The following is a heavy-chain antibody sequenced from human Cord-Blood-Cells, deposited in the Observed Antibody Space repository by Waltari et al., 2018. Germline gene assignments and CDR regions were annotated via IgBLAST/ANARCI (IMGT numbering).Heavy chain of an antibody. CDR1: GGSISRSNW. V-gene: IGHV4-4*02. J-gene: IGHJ3*02. Sequence: QVQLQESGPGLVTPSGTMSLTCAVSGGSISRSNWWRWLRQPPGKGLEWIGEIYHSGSTNYHPSLKSRVTISVDKSKNQFSLKLSSVTAADTAVYYCARHEYSSSRWGAFDIWGQGTMVTVSS. CDR3: ARHEYSSSRWGAFDI. D-gene: IGHD6-6*01. CDR2: IYHSGST.